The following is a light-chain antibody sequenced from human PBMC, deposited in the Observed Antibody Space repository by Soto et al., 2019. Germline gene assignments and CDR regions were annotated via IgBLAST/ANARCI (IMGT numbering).Light chain of an antibody. Sequence: DIQMTQSPSSLSASVGDRVTITCRAGQSISSYLNWYQQKPGKAPKLLIYAASSLQSGVPSRFSGSGSGTDFTLTISSLHPEDFATYYCQQSYSTPFTFGMGTKLETK. CDR2: AAS. J-gene: IGKJ2*01. V-gene: IGKV1-39*01. CDR1: QSISSY. CDR3: QQSYSTPFT.